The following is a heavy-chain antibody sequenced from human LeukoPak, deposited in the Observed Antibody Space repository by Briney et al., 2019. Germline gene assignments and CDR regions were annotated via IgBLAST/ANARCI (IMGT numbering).Heavy chain of an antibody. J-gene: IGHJ5*01. CDR1: GGSFSGYY. CDR2: IYYSGTT. CDR3: ARQPKSCAPGIFITGKACWFDS. V-gene: IGHV4-34*01. D-gene: IGHD3-10*01. Sequence: SETLSLTCAVYGGSFSGYYWSWIRQPPGKGPEWIGSIYYSGTTYPNSSLKSRVTISVDTSKNQFSLKLSSVTAADTAVYYCARQPKSCAPGIFITGKACWFDSWGRGTLVTVSP.